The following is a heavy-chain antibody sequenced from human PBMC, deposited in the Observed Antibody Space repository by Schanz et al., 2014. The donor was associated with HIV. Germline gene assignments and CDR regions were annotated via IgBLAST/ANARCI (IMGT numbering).Heavy chain of an antibody. CDR2: ISSSSTYI. CDR1: GFTFSSYS. CDR3: ARDYSSGRGWFDP. V-gene: IGHV3-21*06. Sequence: EVQLVESGGGLVQPGGSLRLSCAAFGFTFSSYSMNWVRQAPGKGLEWVSSISSSSTYIDYADSVKGRFTISRDNANDSLFLQMNSLRAEDTAVYYCARDYSSGRGWFDPWGQGTLITVSS. D-gene: IGHD3-22*01. J-gene: IGHJ5*02.